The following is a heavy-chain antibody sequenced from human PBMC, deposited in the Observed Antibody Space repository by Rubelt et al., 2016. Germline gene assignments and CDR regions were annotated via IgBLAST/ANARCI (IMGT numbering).Heavy chain of an antibody. CDR1: GYSFTSYW. D-gene: IGHD4-23*01. V-gene: IGHV5-10-1*01. J-gene: IGHJ5*02. Sequence: EVQLVQSGAEVKKPGESLRISCKGSGYSFTSYWISWVRQMPGKGLEWMGRIDPSDSYTNYSPSFQGHVTISADKSISTADLQGSSLKASDTAMYYCARHAGDGGNSEDWFDPWGQGTLVTVSS. CDR3: ARHAGDGGNSEDWFDP. CDR2: IDPSDSYT.